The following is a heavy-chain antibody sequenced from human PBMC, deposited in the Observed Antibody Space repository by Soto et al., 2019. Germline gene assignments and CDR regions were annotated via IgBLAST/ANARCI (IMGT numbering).Heavy chain of an antibody. J-gene: IGHJ6*02. D-gene: IGHD6-6*01. V-gene: IGHV4-31*03. CDR2: IYYSGST. Sequence: PSETLSLTCTVSGGSISSGGYYWSWIRQHPGKGLEWIGYIYYSGSTYYNPSLKSRVTISVDTSKNQFSLKLSSVTAADTAVYYCARDSLCPPYSSSSSPYYYYGMDVWGQGTTVTVSS. CDR1: GGSISSGGYY. CDR3: ARDSLCPPYSSSSSPYYYYGMDV.